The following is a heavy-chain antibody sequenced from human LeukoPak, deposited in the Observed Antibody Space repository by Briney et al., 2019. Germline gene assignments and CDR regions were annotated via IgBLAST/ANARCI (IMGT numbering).Heavy chain of an antibody. Sequence: PSETLSLTCAVDGGSFSGYYWSWIRQPPGKGLEWIGEINHSGSTNYNPSLKSRVTISVDTSKNQFSLKLSSVTAADTAMYYCARRFGMQGGYYYGSGSYYSYPFDYWGQGTLVTVSS. D-gene: IGHD3-10*01. CDR3: ARRFGMQGGYYYGSGSYYSYPFDY. CDR2: INHSGST. V-gene: IGHV4-34*01. CDR1: GGSFSGYY. J-gene: IGHJ4*02.